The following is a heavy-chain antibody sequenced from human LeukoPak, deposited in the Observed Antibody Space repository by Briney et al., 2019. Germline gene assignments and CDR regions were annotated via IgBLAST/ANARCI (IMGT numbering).Heavy chain of an antibody. CDR1: GFTFSSYW. CDR3: ARVPGGLEWADFDY. V-gene: IGHV3-74*01. D-gene: IGHD3-3*01. Sequence: GGSLRLSCAASGFTFSSYWMHWVRQAPGKGLVWVSRISSDGSSTTYADSVKGRFTISRDNAKNSLYLQMNSLRAEDTAVYYCARVPGGLEWADFDYWGQGTLVTVSS. CDR2: ISSDGSST. J-gene: IGHJ4*02.